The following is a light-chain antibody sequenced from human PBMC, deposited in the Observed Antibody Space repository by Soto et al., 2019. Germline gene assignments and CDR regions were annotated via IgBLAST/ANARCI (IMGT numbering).Light chain of an antibody. CDR2: QDS. CDR1: KLGDKY. Sequence: SYELTQPPSVSVSPEQTASITCSGDKLGDKYACWYQQKPGQSPVLVIYQDSKRPSGIPERFSGSNSGNTATLTISGTQAMDEADYYCQAWDSSTAVVFGGGTKVTVL. V-gene: IGLV3-1*01. CDR3: QAWDSSTAVV. J-gene: IGLJ2*01.